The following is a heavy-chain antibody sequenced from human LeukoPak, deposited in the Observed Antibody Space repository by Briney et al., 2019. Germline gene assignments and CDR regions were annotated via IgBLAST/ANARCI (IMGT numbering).Heavy chain of an antibody. D-gene: IGHD1-26*01. CDR1: GYSFTNYW. J-gene: IGHJ3*02. CDR2: IYPGDSDT. Sequence: GESLKISCQGSGYSFTNYWIGWVRQMPGKGLEWMGIIYPGDSDTRYSPSFQGQVTISADKSASTAYLQWSSLKASDTAMYFCARRSGSYFLDIWGQGTMVIVSS. CDR3: ARRSGSYFLDI. V-gene: IGHV5-51*06.